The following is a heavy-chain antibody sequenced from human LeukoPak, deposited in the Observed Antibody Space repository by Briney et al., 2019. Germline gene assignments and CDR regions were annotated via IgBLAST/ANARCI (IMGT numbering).Heavy chain of an antibody. J-gene: IGHJ4*02. V-gene: IGHV3-21*01. CDR2: ISSSSSYI. D-gene: IGHD2-15*01. CDR3: ARVCSGGSCYEGSDY. Sequence: PGGSLRLSCAASGFNFSSYSMNWFRQAPGKGLEWVSSISSSSSYIYYADSVKGRFTISRDNAKHSLYLQMNSLRAEDTAVYYCARVCSGGSCYEGSDYWGQGTLVTVSS. CDR1: GFNFSSYS.